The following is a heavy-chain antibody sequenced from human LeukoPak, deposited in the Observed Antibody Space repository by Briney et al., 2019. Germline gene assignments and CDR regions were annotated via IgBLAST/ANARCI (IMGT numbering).Heavy chain of an antibody. CDR2: IWFDGDHK. V-gene: IGHV3-33*06. CDR1: GFIFSNYN. D-gene: IGHD3-22*01. Sequence: GGSLRLSCAASGFIFSNYNMHWVRQAPGKGLEWVAVIWFDGDHKYDADSVKGRFTISRDNSKNMLYLQMNSLRAEDTAIYYCAKAVGSSGYFSRDAFDIWGQGTMVTVSS. CDR3: AKAVGSSGYFSRDAFDI. J-gene: IGHJ3*02.